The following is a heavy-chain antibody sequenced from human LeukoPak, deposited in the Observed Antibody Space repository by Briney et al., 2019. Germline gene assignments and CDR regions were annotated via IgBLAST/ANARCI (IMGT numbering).Heavy chain of an antibody. CDR2: ITNSGNSK. D-gene: IGHD6-19*01. Sequence: GGSLRLSCAVSGFTFSSYWMHWVRQAPGKGLEWVSYITNSGNSKSYADSVRGRFTISRDNTKNSLYLQMNGLRAEDTAVYYCGGGGGSGWPGDWFDPWGQGTLVTVSS. J-gene: IGHJ5*02. CDR3: GGGGGSGWPGDWFDP. V-gene: IGHV3-48*01. CDR1: GFTFSSYW.